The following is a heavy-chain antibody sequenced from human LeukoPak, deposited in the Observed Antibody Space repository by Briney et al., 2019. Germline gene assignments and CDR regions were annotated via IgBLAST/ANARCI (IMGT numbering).Heavy chain of an antibody. D-gene: IGHD6-13*01. CDR2: IKQDESEK. J-gene: IGHJ4*02. CDR3: PRGSARIAEDYFDY. CDR1: GFTFSNYW. Sequence: PGGSLRLSCVFSGFTFSNYWMRWVRQAPGKGLEWVANIKQDESEKHYVDSVKGRFAISRDNAKNSLYLQMNSLSAEDTAGYYCPRGSARIAEDYFDYWGQGNLVTVSS. V-gene: IGHV3-7*03.